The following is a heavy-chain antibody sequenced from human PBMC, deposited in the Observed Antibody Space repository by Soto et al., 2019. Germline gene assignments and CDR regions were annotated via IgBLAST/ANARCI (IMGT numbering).Heavy chain of an antibody. D-gene: IGHD2-21*02. CDR2: IYWDDDK. J-gene: IGHJ6*02. V-gene: IGHV2-5*02. CDR3: TPSRCGGDCLRSYSSHYYYGMDV. Sequence: QITLKESGPTLVKPTQTLTLTCTFSGFSLNTGGLGVGWIRQPPGKALEWLALIYWDDDKRYSPSLKSRLSITQDTSNNQVGLTMTNMDPVDTATYYCTPSRCGGDCLRSYSSHYYYGMDVWGQGTTVTVSS. CDR1: GFSLNTGGLG.